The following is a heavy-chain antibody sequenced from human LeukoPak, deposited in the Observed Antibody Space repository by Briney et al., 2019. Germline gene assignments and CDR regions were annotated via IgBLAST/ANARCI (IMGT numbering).Heavy chain of an antibody. CDR2: IYTGGST. CDR1: GFAVSGRY. D-gene: IGHD1-26*01. V-gene: IGHV3-53*01. J-gene: IGHJ3*02. CDR3: TRDRSNSGTRDAFDI. Sequence: PGGSLGLSCAASGFAVSGRYMSWVRQAPGIGLEWVSVIYTGGSTYYGDSVKGRFTISRDISQNTVYLQMNSLRAEDTAVYYCTRDRSNSGTRDAFDIWGQGTMVSVSS.